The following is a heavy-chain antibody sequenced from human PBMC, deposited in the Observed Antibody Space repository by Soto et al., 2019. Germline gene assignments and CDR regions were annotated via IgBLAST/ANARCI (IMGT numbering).Heavy chain of an antibody. CDR2: IIPVFATT. CDR3: ARCRAKYYYDSSGYTAVLDY. J-gene: IGHJ4*02. Sequence: SVKVSCKAPGGIFSSYAISWVRQAPGQGLEWMGGIIPVFATTHYARKFQGRLTITADESTTTAYMELTSLRSEDTAVYYCARCRAKYYYDSSGYTAVLDYWGQGTMVTVYS. V-gene: IGHV1-69*13. CDR1: GGIFSSYA. D-gene: IGHD3-22*01.